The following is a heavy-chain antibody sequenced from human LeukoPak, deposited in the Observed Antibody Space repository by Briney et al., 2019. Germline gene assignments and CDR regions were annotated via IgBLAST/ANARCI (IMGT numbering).Heavy chain of an antibody. CDR3: ARETCSSTSCYAWGSNWFDP. Sequence: ASVKVSCKASGYTFTSHGISWVRQAPGQGLEWMGWISTYNGNTNYAQKLQGRVSMTTDTSTSTAYMDLRSLRSDDTAVYYCARETCSSTSCYAWGSNWFDPWGQGTLVTVSS. CDR2: ISTYNGNT. CDR1: GYTFTSHG. D-gene: IGHD2-2*01. J-gene: IGHJ5*02. V-gene: IGHV1-18*01.